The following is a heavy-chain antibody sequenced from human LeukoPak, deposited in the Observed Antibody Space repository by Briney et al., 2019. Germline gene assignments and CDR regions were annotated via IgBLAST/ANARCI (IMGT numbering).Heavy chain of an antibody. Sequence: GGSLRLSCAASGFTFSSYSMNWVRQAPGKGLEWVSSISSSSSYIYYADSVKGRFTISRDNAKNSLYLQMNSLRAEDTAVYYCAREDRNYVAFDYWGQGTLVTVSS. J-gene: IGHJ4*02. CDR2: ISSSSSYI. V-gene: IGHV3-21*04. CDR1: GFTFSSYS. D-gene: IGHD1-14*01. CDR3: AREDRNYVAFDY.